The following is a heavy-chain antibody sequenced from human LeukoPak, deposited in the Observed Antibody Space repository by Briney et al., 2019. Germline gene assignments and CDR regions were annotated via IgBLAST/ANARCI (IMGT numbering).Heavy chain of an antibody. V-gene: IGHV3-48*04. J-gene: IGHJ4*02. Sequence: GGSLRLSCAASGFTFSSYSMNWVRQAPGKGLEWVSYISSASGSIYYADSVKGRLTISRDNAKNSLFLQMNSLRAEDTAVYYCARLPAYCSSTSCYYDYWGQGTLVTVSS. D-gene: IGHD2-2*01. CDR2: ISSASGSI. CDR1: GFTFSSYS. CDR3: ARLPAYCSSTSCYYDY.